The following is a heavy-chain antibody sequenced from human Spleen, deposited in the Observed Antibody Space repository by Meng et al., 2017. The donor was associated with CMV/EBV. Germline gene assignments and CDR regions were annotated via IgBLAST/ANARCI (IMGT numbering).Heavy chain of an antibody. CDR3: ARDGDYDFWSDTGGSAFDI. CDR2: IKQDGSDK. CDR1: GGSFNGYF. V-gene: IGHV3-7*01. Sequence: ETLSLTCTVYGGSFNGYFWSWVRNPPEKGLEWVANIKQDGSDKYYVDSVKGRFTISRDNAKNSLYLQMNSLRADDTAVYSCARDGDYDFWSDTGGSAFDIWGQGTMVTVSS. D-gene: IGHD3-3*01. J-gene: IGHJ3*02.